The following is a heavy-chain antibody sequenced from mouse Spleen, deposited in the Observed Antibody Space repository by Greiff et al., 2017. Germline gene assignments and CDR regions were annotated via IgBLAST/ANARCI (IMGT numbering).Heavy chain of an antibody. CDR3: AELGTAY. CDR1: GYTFTDYY. J-gene: IGHJ3*01. V-gene: IGHV1-77*01. D-gene: IGHD4-1*01. Sequence: VQLQQSGAELVKPGTSVKISCKASGYTFTDYYINWVRQRPGQGLEWIGKIGPGSGSTYYNEKFKGKATLTADKSSSTAYMQLNSLTSEDSAVYYCAELGTAYWGQGTLVTVSA. CDR2: IGPGSGST.